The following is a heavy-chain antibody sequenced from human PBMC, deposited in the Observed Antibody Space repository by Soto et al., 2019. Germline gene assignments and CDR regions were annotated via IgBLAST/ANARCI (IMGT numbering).Heavy chain of an antibody. CDR1: GGSISSSSYY. V-gene: IGHV4-39*01. CDR2: IYYSGST. Sequence: SETLSLTCTVSGGSISSSSYYWGWIRQPPGKGLEWIGSIYYSGSTYYNPSLKSRVTISVDTSKNQFSLKLSSVTAADTAVYYCARASGVGYFKTFDYWGQGTLVTVSS. CDR3: ARASGVGYFKTFDY. D-gene: IGHD3-22*01. J-gene: IGHJ4*02.